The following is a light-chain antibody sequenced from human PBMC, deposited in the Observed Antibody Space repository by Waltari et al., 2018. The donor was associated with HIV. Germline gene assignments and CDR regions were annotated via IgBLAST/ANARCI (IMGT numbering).Light chain of an antibody. CDR1: SRDVGDYKL. CDR3: SSYAGGHTWV. Sequence: QSALTQPASVSGSPGQSIAISCTGTSRDVGDYKLISWYQHHPGKAPRLMIYEVNQRPSGFSNRFSGSKSGDTASLVISGLQAEDEAHYYCSSYAGGHTWVFGGGTKVTVL. CDR2: EVN. V-gene: IGLV2-23*02. J-gene: IGLJ3*02.